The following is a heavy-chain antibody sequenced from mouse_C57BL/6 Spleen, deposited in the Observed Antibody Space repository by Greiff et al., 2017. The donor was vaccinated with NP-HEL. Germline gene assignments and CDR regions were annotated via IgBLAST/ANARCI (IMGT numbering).Heavy chain of an antibody. Sequence: QVQLKQPGAELVKPGASVKLSCKASGYTFTSYWMHWVKQRPGQGLEWIGMIHPNSGSTNYNEKFKSKATLTVDKSSSTAYMQLSSLTSEDSAVYYCARRDGYYVGAMDYWGQGTSVTVSS. D-gene: IGHD2-3*01. V-gene: IGHV1-64*01. CDR3: ARRDGYYVGAMDY. CDR2: IHPNSGST. J-gene: IGHJ4*01. CDR1: GYTFTSYW.